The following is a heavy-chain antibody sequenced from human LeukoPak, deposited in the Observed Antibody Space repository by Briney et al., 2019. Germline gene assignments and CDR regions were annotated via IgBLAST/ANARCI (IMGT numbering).Heavy chain of an antibody. V-gene: IGHV1-2*02. D-gene: IGHD3-22*01. J-gene: IGHJ4*02. CDR1: GYTFTAYY. Sequence: ASVKVSCKASGYTFTAYYIHWVRQAPGQGLEWIGWINTISGGTNYAQKLQGRVTMTTDTSTSTACMELRSLRSDDTAVYYCARDPGPYYYDSSSYYWGQGTLVTVSS. CDR2: INTISGGT. CDR3: ARDPGPYYYDSSSYY.